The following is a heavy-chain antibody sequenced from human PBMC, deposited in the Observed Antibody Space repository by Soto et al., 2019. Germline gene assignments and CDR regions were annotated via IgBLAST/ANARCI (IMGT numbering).Heavy chain of an antibody. Sequence: GGSLRLSCAASGFTFSSYWMSWVRQAPGKGLEWVANIKQDGSEKYYVDSVKGRFTISRDNAKNSLYLQMNSLRAEDTAVYYCARVGGNNYDSSGYYFDYWGQGTLVTVSS. CDR1: GFTFSSYW. D-gene: IGHD3-22*01. CDR2: IKQDGSEK. V-gene: IGHV3-7*01. J-gene: IGHJ4*02. CDR3: ARVGGNNYDSSGYYFDY.